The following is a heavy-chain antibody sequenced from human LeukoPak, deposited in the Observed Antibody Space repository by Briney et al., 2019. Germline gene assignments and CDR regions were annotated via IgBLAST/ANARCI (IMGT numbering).Heavy chain of an antibody. CDR3: AKDHNYEEIFDY. CDR2: ISGSGGST. Sequence: QPGGSLRLSCAASGFTFSSYAISGVRRAPGKGLEGVSAISGSGGSTYYADSVKGRFTISRDNSKNTLYLQMNSLRAEDTAVYYCAKDHNYEEIFDYWGQGTLVTVSS. J-gene: IGHJ4*02. V-gene: IGHV3-23*01. D-gene: IGHD4-11*01. CDR1: GFTFSSYA.